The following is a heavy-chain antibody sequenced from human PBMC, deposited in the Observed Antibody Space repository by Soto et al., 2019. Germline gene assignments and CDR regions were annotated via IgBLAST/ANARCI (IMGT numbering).Heavy chain of an antibody. CDR3: ARDMAVAGTDWFDP. CDR1: GGSIISYY. D-gene: IGHD6-19*01. CDR2: IYYSGST. Sequence: SETLSLTCTVSGGSIISYYWSWIRQPPGKGLEWIGYIYYSGSTNYNPSLKSRVTISVDTSKNQFSLKLSSVTAADTAVYYCARDMAVAGTDWFDPWGQGTLVSVSS. J-gene: IGHJ5*02. V-gene: IGHV4-59*01.